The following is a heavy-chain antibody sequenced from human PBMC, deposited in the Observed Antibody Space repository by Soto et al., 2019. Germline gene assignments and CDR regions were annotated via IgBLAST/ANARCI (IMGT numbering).Heavy chain of an antibody. V-gene: IGHV4-34*01. J-gene: IGHJ5*02. CDR3: TRGSPYDFWSGYPTDNWFDP. Sequence: PSETLSLTCAVYGGSFSGYYWSWIRQPPGKGLEWIGEINHSGSTNYNPSLKSRVTISVDTSKNQFSLELSSVTAADTAVYYCTRGSPYDFWSGYPTDNWFDPWGQGTLVTVSS. CDR2: INHSGST. CDR1: GGSFSGYY. D-gene: IGHD3-3*01.